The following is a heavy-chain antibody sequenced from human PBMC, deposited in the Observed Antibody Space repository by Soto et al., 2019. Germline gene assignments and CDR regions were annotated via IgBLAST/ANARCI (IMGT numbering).Heavy chain of an antibody. J-gene: IGHJ3*02. Sequence: SETLSLTCTVSGGSISSYHWSWIRQPPGKGLEWIGYIYYSGTTKYSPSLKSRVTISVDTSKNQFSLKLSSVTAADTAVYYCARVWGGAFDIWGQGTMVT. CDR2: IYYSGTT. D-gene: IGHD3-10*01. CDR3: ARVWGGAFDI. CDR1: GGSISSYH. V-gene: IGHV4-59*01.